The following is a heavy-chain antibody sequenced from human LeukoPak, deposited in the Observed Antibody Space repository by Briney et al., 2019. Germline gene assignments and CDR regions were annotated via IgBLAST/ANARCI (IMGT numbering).Heavy chain of an antibody. CDR2: IKPDGSDT. CDR3: ARGYCSSTSCHHY. CDR1: GFTFTTHW. D-gene: IGHD2-2*01. J-gene: IGHJ4*02. Sequence: GGSLRLSCGASGFTFTTHWIHWVRQAPGKGLVWVSRIKPDGSDTNYADSVKGRFTISRDNAKNSLYLQMNSLRAEDTAVYYCARGYCSSTSCHHYWGQGTLVTVSS. V-gene: IGHV3-74*01.